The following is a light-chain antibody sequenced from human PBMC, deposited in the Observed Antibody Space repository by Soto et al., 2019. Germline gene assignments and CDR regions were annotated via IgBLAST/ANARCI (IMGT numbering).Light chain of an antibody. V-gene: IGKV1-5*03. CDR3: QHYDTYSP. CDR1: QAISSR. J-gene: IGKJ4*02. CDR2: KTS. Sequence: DIPMTQSPSTLSASVGDSVTITCRASQAISSRLAWYQQKPGKAPKLLIYKTSTLEGGVPSRFSGSGSGTEFPLTISSLQPDYLAIYYCQHYDTYSPFGGGTKVEIK.